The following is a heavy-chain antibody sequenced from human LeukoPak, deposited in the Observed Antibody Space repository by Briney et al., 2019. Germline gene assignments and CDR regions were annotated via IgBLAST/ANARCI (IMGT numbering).Heavy chain of an antibody. Sequence: SETLSLTCTVSGGSMSSSNYCGGWIRQPPGKGLEWIGSICYSGSTYSSGSTYYNPSLKSRVTISVDTSNNQFSLKLSSVTAADTAVYYCARHGFGGYCSGSSCYFAYWGQGTLVTVSS. D-gene: IGHD2-15*01. J-gene: IGHJ4*02. CDR3: ARHGFGGYCSGSSCYFAY. CDR1: GGSMSSSNYC. V-gene: IGHV4-39*01. CDR2: ICYSGSTYSSGST.